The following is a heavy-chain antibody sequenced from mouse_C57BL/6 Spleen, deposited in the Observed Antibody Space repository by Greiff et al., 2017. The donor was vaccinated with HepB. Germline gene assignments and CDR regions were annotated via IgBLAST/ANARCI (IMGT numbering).Heavy chain of an antibody. CDR3: TVPDDYGSRDWFAY. CDR2: IRLKSDNYAT. V-gene: IGHV6-3*01. CDR1: GFTFSNYW. J-gene: IGHJ3*01. D-gene: IGHD1-1*01. Sequence: VQLKESGGGLVQPGGSMKLSCVASGFTFSNYWMNWVRQSPEKGLEWVAQIRLKSDNYATHYAESVKGRFTISRDDSKSSVYLQMNNLRAEDTGIYYCTVPDDYGSRDWFAYWGQGTLVTVSA.